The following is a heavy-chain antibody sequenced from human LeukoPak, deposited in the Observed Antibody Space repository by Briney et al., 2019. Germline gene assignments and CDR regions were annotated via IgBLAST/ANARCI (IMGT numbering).Heavy chain of an antibody. CDR2: IYYRGST. CDR3: ARGGLPQPTVTRTWRTKKVYYFDY. J-gene: IGHJ4*02. CDR1: GGSISSGGYY. V-gene: IGHV4-31*03. Sequence: PSETLSLTCTVSGGSISSGGYYWSWIRQHPGKGLEWIGYIYYRGSTYYNPSLKSRVTISVDTSKNQFSLKLSSVTAADTAVYYCARGGLPQPTVTRTWRTKKVYYFDYWGQGTLVTVSS. D-gene: IGHD4-17*01.